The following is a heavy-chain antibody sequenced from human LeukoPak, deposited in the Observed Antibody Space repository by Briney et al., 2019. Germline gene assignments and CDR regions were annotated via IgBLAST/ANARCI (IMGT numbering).Heavy chain of an antibody. V-gene: IGHV5-51*01. CDR1: GYKFTNYW. Sequence: GAALNTSCKGSGYKFTNYWLGLVRQLPGKGVEWRGIIYPGDSDSRYSPYFQGQVTISADKSISTAYLQWSSLKASDTAMYYCARPASVEGTGGTFDIWGQGTMVTVSS. J-gene: IGHJ3*02. CDR2: IYPGDSDS. CDR3: ARPASVEGTGGTFDI. D-gene: IGHD3/OR15-3a*01.